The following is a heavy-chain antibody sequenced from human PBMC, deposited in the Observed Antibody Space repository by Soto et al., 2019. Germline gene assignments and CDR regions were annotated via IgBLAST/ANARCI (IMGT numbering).Heavy chain of an antibody. D-gene: IGHD1-26*01. CDR3: ARDTKWAFDY. J-gene: IGHJ4*02. Sequence: GGSLRLSCAASGFTFSPNSMNWVRQAPGKGLEWISYITGSSSAIHYADSVRGRFTISRDNAKNPVYLQMNSLRDEDTAVYYCARDTKWAFDYWGQGTLVTVSS. CDR1: GFTFSPNS. CDR2: ITGSSSAI. V-gene: IGHV3-48*02.